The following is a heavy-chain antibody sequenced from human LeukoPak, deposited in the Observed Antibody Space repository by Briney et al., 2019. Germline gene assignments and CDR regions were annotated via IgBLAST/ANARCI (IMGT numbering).Heavy chain of an antibody. V-gene: IGHV4-59*01. J-gene: IGHJ3*01. CDR2: IYYTGSS. CDR3: ARRVVVVTANDKSDAFDV. Sequence: SETLSLTCTVSGGSISSYYWNWLRQPPGEGLEWIGYIYYTGSSNYNPSLKGRVTISLDTSKNQFSLKLSSVTAADTAVYYCARRVVVVTANDKSDAFDVWGQGTVVTVSS. CDR1: GGSISSYY. D-gene: IGHD2-21*02.